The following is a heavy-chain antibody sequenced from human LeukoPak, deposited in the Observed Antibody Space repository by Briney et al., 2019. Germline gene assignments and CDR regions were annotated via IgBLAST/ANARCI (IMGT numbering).Heavy chain of an antibody. V-gene: IGHV1-18*04. Sequence: ASVKVSCKASGYPFTSYGISWVRQAPGQGLEWMGWISAYNGNTNYAQKLQGRVTMTTDTSTSTAYMELRSLRSDDTAVYYCARHRNMVRGVNNWFDPWGQGTLVTVSS. CDR3: ARHRNMVRGVNNWFDP. CDR1: GYPFTSYG. CDR2: ISAYNGNT. D-gene: IGHD3-10*01. J-gene: IGHJ5*02.